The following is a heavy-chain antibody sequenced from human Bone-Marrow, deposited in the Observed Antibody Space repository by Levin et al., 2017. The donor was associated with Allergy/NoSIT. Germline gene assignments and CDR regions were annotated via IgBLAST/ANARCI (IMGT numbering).Heavy chain of an antibody. Sequence: KISCKASGGTFSSYAISWVRQAPGQGLEWMGGIIPIFNTVNYAHKLQGRVIITADKSTSTAYMELNSLRSEDTAVYYCARDAGWEDLTWVAPWGQGALVTV. D-gene: IGHD1-26*01. J-gene: IGHJ5*02. CDR3: ARDAGWEDLTWVAP. CDR2: IIPIFNTV. V-gene: IGHV1-69*06. CDR1: GGTFSSYA.